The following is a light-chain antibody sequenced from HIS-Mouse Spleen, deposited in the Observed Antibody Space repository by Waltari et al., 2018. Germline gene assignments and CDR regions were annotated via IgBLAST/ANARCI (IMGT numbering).Light chain of an antibody. CDR2: EVS. V-gene: IGLV2-8*01. J-gene: IGLJ2*01. CDR1: SSDVGGYNY. Sequence: QSALTQPPSAPGSPVQSLTIPCTGPSSDVGGYNYVSWYQQHPGKAPKLMIYEVSKRPSGVPDRFSGSKSGNTASLTVSGLQAEDEADYYCSSYAGSNNVVFGGGTKLTVL. CDR3: SSYAGSNNVV.